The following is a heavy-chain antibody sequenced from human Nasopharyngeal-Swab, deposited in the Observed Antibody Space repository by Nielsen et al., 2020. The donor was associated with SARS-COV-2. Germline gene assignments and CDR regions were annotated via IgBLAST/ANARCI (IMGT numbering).Heavy chain of an antibody. D-gene: IGHD3-3*01. J-gene: IGHJ5*02. V-gene: IGHV1-69*13. CDR1: GGTFSSYA. CDR3: ARRPYSIFGVAVNWFDP. Sequence: SVQVSCKASGGTFSSYAISWVRQAPGQGLEWMGGIIPIFGTANYAQKFQGRVTITADESTSTAYMELSSLRSEDTAVYYCARRPYSIFGVAVNWFDPWGQGTLVTVSS. CDR2: IIPIFGTA.